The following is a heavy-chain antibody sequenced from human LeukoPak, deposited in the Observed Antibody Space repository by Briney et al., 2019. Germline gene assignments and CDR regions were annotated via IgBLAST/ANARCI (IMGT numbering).Heavy chain of an antibody. D-gene: IGHD2-2*01. CDR1: GYTFTDYY. Sequence: ASVKVSCKTSGYTFTDYYMHWVRQAPGQGFEWMGWINPNDGDTNYAQKFQGRVTMTRDTSISTAHMEVSRLRSDDTAVYYCARANFLYCSSSTCLFDYWGQGTLVTVSS. CDR2: INPNDGDT. CDR3: ARANFLYCSSSTCLFDY. J-gene: IGHJ4*02. V-gene: IGHV1-2*02.